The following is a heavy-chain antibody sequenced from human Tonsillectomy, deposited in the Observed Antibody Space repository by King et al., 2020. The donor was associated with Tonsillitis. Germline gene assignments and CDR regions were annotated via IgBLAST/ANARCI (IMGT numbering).Heavy chain of an antibody. CDR2: IYYRGST. V-gene: IGHV4-39*07. CDR1: GGSISSSSYY. Sequence: QLQESGPGLVKPSETLSLTCTVPGGSISSSSYYWGWIRQPPGKGLEWIGSIYYRGSTYYNPSLKSRVTISVDTSKNQFSLKLSSVTAADTAVYYCARHVTSLSMDWYFVLWGRGTLVTVSS. J-gene: IGHJ2*01. CDR3: ARHVTSLSMDWYFVL. D-gene: IGHD2/OR15-2a*01.